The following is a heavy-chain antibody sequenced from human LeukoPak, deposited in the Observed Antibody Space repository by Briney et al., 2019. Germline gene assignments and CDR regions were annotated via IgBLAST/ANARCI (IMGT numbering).Heavy chain of an antibody. Sequence: GESLKISCKASGYTLSSYWIGWVPQIPGKALGWVSIIYPGDADTIYSPSFQGHVTVSADKSMSTAYLQWSSLKASDTALYYCARQRDGFFDYWGQGTLVTVSS. CDR1: GYTLSSYW. V-gene: IGHV5-51*01. CDR2: IYPGDADT. D-gene: IGHD5-24*01. J-gene: IGHJ4*02. CDR3: ARQRDGFFDY.